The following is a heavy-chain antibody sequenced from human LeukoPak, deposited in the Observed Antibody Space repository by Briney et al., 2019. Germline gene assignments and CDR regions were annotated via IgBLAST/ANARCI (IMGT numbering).Heavy chain of an antibody. J-gene: IGHJ4*02. Sequence: GRSLRLSCAASGFTFSSYAMHWVRQAPGKGLEWVAVISYDGSNKYYADSVKGRFTISRDNSKNTLYLQMNSLRAEDTAVYYCARVRLRGYYYDSSGSEGIDYWGQGTLVTVSS. CDR1: GFTFSSYA. V-gene: IGHV3-30-3*01. CDR2: ISYDGSNK. D-gene: IGHD3-22*01. CDR3: ARVRLRGYYYDSSGSEGIDY.